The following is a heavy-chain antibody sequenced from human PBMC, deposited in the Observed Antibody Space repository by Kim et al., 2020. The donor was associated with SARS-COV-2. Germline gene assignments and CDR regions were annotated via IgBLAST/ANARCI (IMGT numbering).Heavy chain of an antibody. V-gene: IGHV3-23*01. CDR3: AKAVGVPANFGN. D-gene: IGHD2-2*01. CDR2: T. Sequence: TYCADDVKGRFTISRDNSRNTLYLQMNSLGAEDTALYYWAKAVGVPANFGNWGQGTLVTVSS. J-gene: IGHJ4*02.